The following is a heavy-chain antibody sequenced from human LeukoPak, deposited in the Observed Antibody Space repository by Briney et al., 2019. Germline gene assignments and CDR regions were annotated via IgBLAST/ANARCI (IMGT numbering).Heavy chain of an antibody. CDR1: GYTFTSYG. D-gene: IGHD3-10*01. CDR3: ARDLNTMVRGFWNYYYYGMDV. CDR2: ISAYNGNT. J-gene: IGHJ6*02. Sequence: ASVKVSCKASGYTFTSYGISWVRQAPGQGLEWMGWISAYNGNTNYAQKLQGRVTMTTDTSTSTAYMELRSLRSDDTAVYYCARDLNTMVRGFWNYYYYGMDVWGQGTMVTVSS. V-gene: IGHV1-18*01.